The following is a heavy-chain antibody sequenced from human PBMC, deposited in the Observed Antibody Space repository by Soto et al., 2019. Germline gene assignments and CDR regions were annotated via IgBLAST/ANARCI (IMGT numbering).Heavy chain of an antibody. J-gene: IGHJ6*02. V-gene: IGHV3-30*03. CDR2: ISYDGSNK. Sequence: GGSLRLSCAASGFTFSSYGMHWVRQAPGKGLEWVAVISYDGSNKYYADSVKGRFTISRDNSKNTLYLQMNSLRAEDTAVYYCARDLKSRITMVRGVIIEASDGMDVWGQGTTVTVSS. D-gene: IGHD3-10*01. CDR1: GFTFSSYG. CDR3: ARDLKSRITMVRGVIIEASDGMDV.